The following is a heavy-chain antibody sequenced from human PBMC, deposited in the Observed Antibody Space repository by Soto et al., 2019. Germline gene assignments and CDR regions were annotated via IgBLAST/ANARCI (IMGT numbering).Heavy chain of an antibody. J-gene: IGHJ6*02. D-gene: IGHD1-1*01. V-gene: IGHV3-30*03. Sequence: QVQLVESGGGVVQPGRSLRLSCAASGFTFTNYGMHGVRQTPGKGLEWVAVISFDGNNKFYADSVKGRFTISRDTSKSTLYLQLNSLRPEDTAVYSCARDLRYSYGMDVWGHGTTVTVSS. CDR1: GFTFTNYG. CDR3: ARDLRYSYGMDV. CDR2: ISFDGNNK.